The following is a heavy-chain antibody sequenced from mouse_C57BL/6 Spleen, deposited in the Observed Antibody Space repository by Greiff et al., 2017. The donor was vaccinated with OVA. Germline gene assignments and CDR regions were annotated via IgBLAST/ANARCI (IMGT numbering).Heavy chain of an antibody. D-gene: IGHD3-1*01. J-gene: IGHJ1*03. CDR3: ARSGLRYWYFDV. V-gene: IGHV1-69*01. Sequence: QVQLQQPGAELVMPGASVKLSCKASGYTFTSYWMHWVKQRPGQGLEWIGEIDPSDSYPNYNQKFKGKSTLTVDKSSSTAYMQLSSLTSEDSAVYYCARSGLRYWYFDVWGTGTTVTVSS. CDR1: GYTFTSYW. CDR2: IDPSDSYP.